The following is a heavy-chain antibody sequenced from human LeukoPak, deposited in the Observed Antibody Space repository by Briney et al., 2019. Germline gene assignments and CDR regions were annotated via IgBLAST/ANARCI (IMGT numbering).Heavy chain of an antibody. V-gene: IGHV1-46*01. CDR2: INPSGGST. J-gene: IGHJ6*02. D-gene: IGHD2-8*01. CDR3: ARWGGVGMDV. Sequence: APVNVSCKASRYTFTSYYIHSVRQAPGQGLEWMGIINPSGGSTSYAQKFQGRVIMTRDTSTSTVYMELSSLRSEDTAVYYCARWGGVGMDVWGQGTTLIVSS. CDR1: RYTFTSYY.